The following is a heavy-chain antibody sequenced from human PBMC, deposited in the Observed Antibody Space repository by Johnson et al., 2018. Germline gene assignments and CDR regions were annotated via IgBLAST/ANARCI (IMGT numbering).Heavy chain of an antibody. V-gene: IGHV1-18*01. CDR2: ISAYNGNT. D-gene: IGHD3-10*01. CDR3: AGDRVMVRGVIWSEGYYYYVDV. J-gene: IGHJ6*03. Sequence: VQLVESGAEVKKPGASVKVSCKASGYTFTSYGISWVRQAPGQGLEWMGWISAYNGNTNYAQKLQGRVTMTTDTSTSTAYMELRSLRSDDTAVYYCAGDRVMVRGVIWSEGYYYYVDVWGKGTTVTVSS. CDR1: GYTFTSYG.